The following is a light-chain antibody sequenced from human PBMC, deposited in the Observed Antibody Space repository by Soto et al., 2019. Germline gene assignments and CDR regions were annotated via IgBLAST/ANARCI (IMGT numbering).Light chain of an antibody. CDR2: GAT. Sequence: QAVVTQEPSLTVSPGGTVTLTCASSTGAVTSDHYPNWFQQKPGQAPRALIFGATNKHSWTPARFSGSLLGGKAALTLSGVQPEDEAEYYCLLYFGGAHVFGTGTKVTVL. J-gene: IGLJ1*01. V-gene: IGLV7-43*01. CDR1: TGAVTSDHY. CDR3: LLYFGGAHV.